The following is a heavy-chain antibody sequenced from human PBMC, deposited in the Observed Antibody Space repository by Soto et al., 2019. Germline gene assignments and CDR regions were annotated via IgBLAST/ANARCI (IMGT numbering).Heavy chain of an antibody. Sequence: SETLSLTCTVSGGSISSSSYYWGWIRQPPGKGLEWIGSIYYSGSTYYNPSLKSRVTISVDTSKNQFSLKLSSVTAADTAVYYCARHSASGSYECPGPYYYYGMDVWGQGTTVTVSS. V-gene: IGHV4-39*01. CDR2: IYYSGST. J-gene: IGHJ6*02. CDR3: ARHSASGSYECPGPYYYYGMDV. D-gene: IGHD1-26*01. CDR1: GGSISSSSYY.